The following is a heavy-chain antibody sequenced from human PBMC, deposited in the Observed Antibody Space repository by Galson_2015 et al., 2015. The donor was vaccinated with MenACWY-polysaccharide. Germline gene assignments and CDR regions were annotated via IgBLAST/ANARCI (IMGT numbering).Heavy chain of an antibody. CDR2: IDWNDGK. CDR3: TRTAAAGQGYFDY. Sequence: PALVKPTQTLTLTCTFSGFSLSTTGMRVSWIRQPPGKALEWLARIDWNDGKFYSTSLKTRLTVSKDTSKNQVVLTMSNMDPVDIATYYCTRTAAAGQGYFDYWGQGTQVTVSS. D-gene: IGHD6-13*01. CDR1: GFSLSTTGMR. V-gene: IGHV2-70*04. J-gene: IGHJ4*03.